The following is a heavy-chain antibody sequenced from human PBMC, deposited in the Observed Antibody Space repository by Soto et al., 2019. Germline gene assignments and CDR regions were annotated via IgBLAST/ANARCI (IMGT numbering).Heavy chain of an antibody. CDR1: GYTFTSYG. J-gene: IGHJ4*02. CDR2: ISAYNGNT. V-gene: IGHV1-18*01. D-gene: IGHD3-16*02. CDR3: ARDLMEGYIWGSYRYTGYYFDY. Sequence: ASVKVSCKASGYTFTSYGISWVRQAPGQGLEWMGWISAYNGNTNYAQKLQGRVTMTTDTSTSTAYMELRSLRSDDTAVYYCARDLMEGYIWGSYRYTGYYFDYWGQGTLVTVSS.